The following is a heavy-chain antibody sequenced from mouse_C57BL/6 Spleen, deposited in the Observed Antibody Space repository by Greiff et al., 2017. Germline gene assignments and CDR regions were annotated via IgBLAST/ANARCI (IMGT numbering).Heavy chain of an antibody. CDR2: INPGSGGT. J-gene: IGHJ2*01. D-gene: IGHD2-3*01. CDR1: GYAFTNYL. V-gene: IGHV1-54*01. CDR3: ARKGDDGPFDY. Sequence: QVQLQQSGAELVRPGTSVKVSCKASGYAFTNYLIEWVKQRPGQGLEWIGVINPGSGGTNYNEKFKGKATLTADKSSSTAYMQLSSLTSEDSAVYFCARKGDDGPFDYWGQGTTLTVSS.